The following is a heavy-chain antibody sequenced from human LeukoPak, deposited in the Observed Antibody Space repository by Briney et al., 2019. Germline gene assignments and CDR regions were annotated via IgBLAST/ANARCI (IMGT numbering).Heavy chain of an antibody. D-gene: IGHD2-15*01. CDR1: GFTFSGYS. CDR3: ASLLITSHLYYGMDV. V-gene: IGHV3-21*01. CDR2: ISSSSYI. J-gene: IGHJ6*02. Sequence: PGGSLRLSCTASGFTFSGYSMNWIRQAPGKGLEWVSSISSSSYIYYADSVKGRFTISRDNAKNSLYLQMNSLGAEDTAVYYCASLLITSHLYYGMDVWGQGTTVTVSS.